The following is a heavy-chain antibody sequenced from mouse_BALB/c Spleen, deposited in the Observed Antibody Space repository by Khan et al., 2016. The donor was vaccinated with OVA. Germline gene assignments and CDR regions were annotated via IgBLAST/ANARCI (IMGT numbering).Heavy chain of an antibody. CDR1: GLTLTNYG. CDR2: IWSDGST. V-gene: IGHV2-6-1*01. Sequence: QVQLKESGPGLVAPSQSLSITCTISGLTLTNYGVHWVRQPPGKGLEWLVGIWSDGSTTYNAALKSRLTICKYNSYGQVFLKKISLQTDDTAVYFCARRPYYLSNIMDYWGQGTSVTVSS. CDR3: ARRPYYLSNIMDY. D-gene: IGHD2-10*01. J-gene: IGHJ4*01.